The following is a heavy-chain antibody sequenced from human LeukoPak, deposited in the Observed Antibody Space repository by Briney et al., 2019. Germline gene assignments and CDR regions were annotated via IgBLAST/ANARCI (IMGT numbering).Heavy chain of an antibody. CDR2: IYTSGST. J-gene: IGHJ4*02. V-gene: IGHV4-4*07. CDR1: GGSISSYY. Sequence: SETLSPTCTVSGGSISSYYWSWIRQPAGKGLEWIGRIYTSGSTNYNPSLKSRVTMSVDTSKNRFSLKLSSVTAADTAVYYCASLFDYYDSSVGDYFDYWGQGTLVTVSS. D-gene: IGHD3-22*01. CDR3: ASLFDYYDSSVGDYFDY.